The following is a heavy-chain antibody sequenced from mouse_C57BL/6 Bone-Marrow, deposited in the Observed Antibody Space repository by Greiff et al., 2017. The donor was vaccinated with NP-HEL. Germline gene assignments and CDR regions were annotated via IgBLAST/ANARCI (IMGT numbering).Heavy chain of an antibody. D-gene: IGHD1-1*01. J-gene: IGHJ2*01. CDR1: GYTFTDYE. Sequence: VKLQESGAELVRPGASVTLSCKASGYTFTDYEMHWVKQTPVHGLEWIGAIDPETGGTAYNQKFKGKAILTADKSSSTAYMELRSLTSEDSAVYYCTRENYGKVDYWGQGTTLTVSS. CDR2: IDPETGGT. CDR3: TRENYGKVDY. V-gene: IGHV1-15*01.